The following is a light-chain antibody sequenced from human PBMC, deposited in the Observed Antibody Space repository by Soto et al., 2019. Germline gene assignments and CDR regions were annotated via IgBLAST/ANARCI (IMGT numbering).Light chain of an antibody. Sequence: DIQMTQSPSSLSASVGDRVTITCRASQGIRSDLGWYQQKPGKAPKRLIYAASSLQSGVPSRFSGSGSGTEFTLTISSLQPEDVGVYYCMQGTHWPFTFGPGTKVDI. V-gene: IGKV1-17*01. J-gene: IGKJ3*01. CDR1: QGIRSD. CDR2: AAS. CDR3: MQGTHWPFT.